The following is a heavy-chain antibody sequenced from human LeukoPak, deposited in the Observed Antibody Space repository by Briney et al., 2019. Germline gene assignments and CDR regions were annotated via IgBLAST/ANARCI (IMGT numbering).Heavy chain of an antibody. J-gene: IGHJ4*02. CDR3: ARGSAMVRGVIIISRRRPSDY. CDR1: GGSFSGYY. V-gene: IGHV4-34*01. D-gene: IGHD3-10*01. CDR2: INHSGST. Sequence: SETLSLTCAVYGGSFSGYYWSWIRQPPGKGLEWIGEINHSGSTNYNPSLKSRVTISVDTSKNQFSLKLSAVTAADTAVYYCARGSAMVRGVIIISRRRPSDYWGQGTLVTVSS.